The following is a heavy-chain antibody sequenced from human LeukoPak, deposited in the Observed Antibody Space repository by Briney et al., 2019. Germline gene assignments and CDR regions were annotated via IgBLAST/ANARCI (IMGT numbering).Heavy chain of an antibody. V-gene: IGHV4-4*07. D-gene: IGHD6-19*01. CDR2: IYTSGST. CDR3: ARGGHSGWYKGYNWFDP. Sequence: SETLSLTCTVSGGSISSYYGSWIRQPAGKGREWIGRIYTSGSTNYNPSLKSRVTMSVDTSKNQFSLKLSSVAAADTAVYYCARGGHSGWYKGYNWFDPWGQGTLVTVSS. CDR1: GGSISSYY. J-gene: IGHJ5*02.